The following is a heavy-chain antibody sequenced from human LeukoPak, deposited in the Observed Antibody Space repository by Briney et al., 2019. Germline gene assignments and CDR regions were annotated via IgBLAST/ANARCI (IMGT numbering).Heavy chain of an antibody. CDR3: VRDLGGRSGH. V-gene: IGHV3-74*01. CDR2: INGDGGST. D-gene: IGHD1-26*01. J-gene: IGHJ4*02. CDR1: GFTFSSHW. Sequence: GGSLRLSCAASGFTFSSHWMHWVRQPPGKGLVWVSRINGDGGSTNYADSVKGRFTISRDNAKNTLYLQMNSLRAEDTAVYYCVRDLGGRSGHWGQGTLVTVSS.